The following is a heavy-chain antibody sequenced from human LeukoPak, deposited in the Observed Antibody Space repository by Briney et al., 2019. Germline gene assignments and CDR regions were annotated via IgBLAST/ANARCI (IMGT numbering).Heavy chain of an antibody. Sequence: GGSQTLSCAASGFTVSSNYMSWVRQAPGKGLEWVSVIYSGGSTYYADSVKGRFTISRDNSKNTLYLQMNSLRAEDTAVYYCARKSSGYYAVFDYWGQGTLVTVSS. CDR2: IYSGGST. V-gene: IGHV3-66*01. J-gene: IGHJ4*02. CDR3: ARKSSGYYAVFDY. D-gene: IGHD3-22*01. CDR1: GFTVSSNY.